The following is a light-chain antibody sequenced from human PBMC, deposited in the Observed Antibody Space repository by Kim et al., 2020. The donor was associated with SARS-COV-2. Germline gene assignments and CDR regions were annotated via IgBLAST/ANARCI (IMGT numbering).Light chain of an antibody. J-gene: IGLJ2*01. CDR3: NSRDISGSREV. CDR1: SHRKYN. V-gene: IGLV3-19*01. Sequence: GQTGRIICQGDSHRKYNGRRYEQNPEQAPLLVIYGDKRRPVGIPDRFSGSDTGNTAFLTITGAQEEDEADYNCNSRDISGSREVFGGGTKITVL. CDR2: GDK.